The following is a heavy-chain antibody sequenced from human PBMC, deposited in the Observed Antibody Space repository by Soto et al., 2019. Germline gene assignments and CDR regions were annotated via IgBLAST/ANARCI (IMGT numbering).Heavy chain of an antibody. CDR1: GFTFNNSG. J-gene: IGHJ3*02. D-gene: IGHD1-26*01. V-gene: IGHV3-33*03. Sequence: QVQLVESGGGVVQPGRSLRLSCRVSGFTFNNSGMHWVRQAPGKGLEWMAGTGGLETDTYYADSVRGRFTISRDNSRSTLVLQMTSLRADDTAIYYCAKDRMSYNSVWDPFDIWGQGTVVIVSS. CDR2: TGGLETDT. CDR3: AKDRMSYNSVWDPFDI.